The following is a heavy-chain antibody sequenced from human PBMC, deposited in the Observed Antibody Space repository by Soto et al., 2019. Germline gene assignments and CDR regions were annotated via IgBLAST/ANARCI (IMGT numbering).Heavy chain of an antibody. D-gene: IGHD3-10*01. J-gene: IGHJ5*02. CDR3: AIEIGARRWFDP. CDR2: IIPIFGTA. Sequence: QVQLVQSGAEVKKPGSSVKVSCKASGGTFSSYAISWVRQAPGQGLEWMGGIIPIFGTATYPQKFQGRVTITADESTRTAYMERGSVRCEGTGVYYCAIEIGARRWFDPWGQGTLVTVSS. V-gene: IGHV1-69*12. CDR1: GGTFSSYA.